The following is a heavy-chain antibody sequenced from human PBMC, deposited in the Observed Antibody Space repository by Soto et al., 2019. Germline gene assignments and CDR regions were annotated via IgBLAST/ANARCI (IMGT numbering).Heavy chain of an antibody. D-gene: IGHD3-22*01. J-gene: IGHJ6*02. Sequence: ASVKVSCKTSGYSFINYGISLVRQAPGQGHEWMGIINPSGGSTSYAQKFQGRVTMTRDTSTSTVYMELSSLRSEDTAVYYCARGDSSGYYYYYGMDVWGQGTTVTVSS. CDR2: INPSGGST. CDR1: GYSFINYG. CDR3: ARGDSSGYYYYYGMDV. V-gene: IGHV1-46*01.